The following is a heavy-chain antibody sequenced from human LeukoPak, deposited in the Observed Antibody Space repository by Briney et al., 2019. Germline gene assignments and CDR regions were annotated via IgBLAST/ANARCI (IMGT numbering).Heavy chain of an antibody. CDR3: ARAVAVTMVQGVKY. Sequence: GASVKVSCKASGYTFTGYYMHWVRQAPGQGLEWMGWINPNSGGTNYARKFQGRVTMTGDTSISTAYMELSRLRSDDTAVYYCARAVAVTMVQGVKYWGQGTLVTVSS. J-gene: IGHJ4*02. D-gene: IGHD3-10*01. V-gene: IGHV1-2*02. CDR1: GYTFTGYY. CDR2: INPNSGGT.